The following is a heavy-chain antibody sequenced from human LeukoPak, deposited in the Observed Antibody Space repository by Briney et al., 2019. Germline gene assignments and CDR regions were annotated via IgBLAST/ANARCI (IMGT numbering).Heavy chain of an antibody. CDR1: GGTFSSYA. CDR2: IIPIFGTA. Sequence: SVKVSCKASGGTFSSYAISWLRQAPGQGLEWMGRIIPIFGTANYAQKFQGRVTITTDESTSTDYMELSSLRSEDTAVYYCARDGSYYYGSSGYTFDYWGQGTLVTVSS. V-gene: IGHV1-69*05. CDR3: ARDGSYYYGSSGYTFDY. J-gene: IGHJ4*02. D-gene: IGHD3-22*01.